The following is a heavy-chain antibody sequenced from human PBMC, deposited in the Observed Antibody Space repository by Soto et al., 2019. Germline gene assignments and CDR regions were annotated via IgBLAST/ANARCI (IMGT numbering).Heavy chain of an antibody. V-gene: IGHV3-74*01. D-gene: IGHD7-27*01. CDR2: INSDGSST. CDR1: GFTFSSYG. Sequence: GGSLRLSCAASGFTFSSYGMHWVRQAPGKGLVWVSRINSDGSSTSYADSVKGRFTISRDNAKNTLYLQMNSLRAEDTAVYYCARAWAYYYGMDVWGQGTTVTVSS. J-gene: IGHJ6*02. CDR3: ARAWAYYYGMDV.